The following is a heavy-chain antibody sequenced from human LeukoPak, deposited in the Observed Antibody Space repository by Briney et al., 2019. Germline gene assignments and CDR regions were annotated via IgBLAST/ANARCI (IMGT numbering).Heavy chain of an antibody. CDR1: GYSFTSYW. CDR3: ARGYDILTGLGPFDY. D-gene: IGHD3-9*01. CDR2: IYSGDSDT. V-gene: IGHV5-51*01. Sequence: PGESLKISCKGSGYSFTSYWIGWVRQMPGKGLEWMGIIYSGDSDTSYSPSFQGQVTISADKSISTAYLQWSILKASDTAMYYCARGYDILTGLGPFDYWGQGTLVTVSS. J-gene: IGHJ4*02.